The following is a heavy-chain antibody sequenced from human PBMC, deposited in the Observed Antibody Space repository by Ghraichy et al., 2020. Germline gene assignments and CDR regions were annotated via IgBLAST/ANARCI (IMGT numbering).Heavy chain of an antibody. J-gene: IGHJ4*02. D-gene: IGHD3-9*01. CDR3: ARTYYDILTGYYHYGGVGLFDY. CDR2: IYYSGST. V-gene: IGHV4-31*03. CDR1: GGSISSGGYY. Sequence: SETLSLTCTVSGGSISSGGYYWSWIRQHPGKGLEWIGYIYYSGSTYYNPSLKSRVTISVDTSKNQFSLKLSSVTAADTAVYYCARTYYDILTGYYHYGGVGLFDYWGQGTLVTVSS.